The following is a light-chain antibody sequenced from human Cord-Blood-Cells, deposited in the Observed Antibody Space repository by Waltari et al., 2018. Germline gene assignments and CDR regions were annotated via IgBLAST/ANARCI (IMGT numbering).Light chain of an antibody. V-gene: IGKV4-1*01. J-gene: IGKJ2*03. CDR2: WAS. CDR1: QSVLYSSNNKNY. CDR3: QQYYSPPYS. Sequence: DIVMTQSPDSLAVSLGERATINCKSSQSVLYSSNNKNYLAWYQQKPGQPPKLLIYWASTRESVVPDRFSGSGSGTDFILTISSLQAEDVAVYYCQQYYSPPYSFGQGTKLEIK.